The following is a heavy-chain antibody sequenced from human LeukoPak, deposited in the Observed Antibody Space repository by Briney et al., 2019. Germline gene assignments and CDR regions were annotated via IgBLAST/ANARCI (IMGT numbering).Heavy chain of an antibody. CDR3: ARRIRDGYIP. V-gene: IGHV3-48*04. D-gene: IGHD5-24*01. CDR2: ISSSSTI. J-gene: IGHJ4*02. Sequence: GGSLRLSCAASGFTFSSYSMNWVRQAPGKGLEWVSYISSSSTIYYADSVKGRFTISRDNAKNSLYLQMNSLRAEDTAVYYCARRIRDGYIPWGQGTLVTVSS. CDR1: GFTFSSYS.